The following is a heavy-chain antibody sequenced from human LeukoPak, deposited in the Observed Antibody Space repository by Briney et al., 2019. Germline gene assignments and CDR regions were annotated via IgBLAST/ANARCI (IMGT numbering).Heavy chain of an antibody. V-gene: IGHV1-2*02. CDR3: ARVRLVWGMETFDL. D-gene: IGHD7-27*01. Sequence: ASVKVSCKASGYTFTTYYMHWVRQAPGQGLEWMGWINPNSGGTNYAQKFQGRVTMTRDTSISTAYMELSRLRSDDTAIYYCARVRLVWGMETFDLWGQGTMVTVSS. J-gene: IGHJ3*01. CDR1: GYTFTTYY. CDR2: INPNSGGT.